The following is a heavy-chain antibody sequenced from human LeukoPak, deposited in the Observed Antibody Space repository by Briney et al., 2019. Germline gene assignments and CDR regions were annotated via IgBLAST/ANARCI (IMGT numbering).Heavy chain of an antibody. D-gene: IGHD1-14*01. V-gene: IGHV4-34*01. CDR3: ARARTPRGGWFDP. Sequence: SETLSLTCGVYDGSFSVSDYYWSWIRQPPGKGLEWIGEIHHSGSTDYTPSLKSRVTISIDTSKDQFSLRLTSVTVADTAVYYCARARTPRGGWFDPWGRGTRVPVPA. CDR2: IHHSGST. CDR1: DGSFSVSDYY. J-gene: IGHJ5*02.